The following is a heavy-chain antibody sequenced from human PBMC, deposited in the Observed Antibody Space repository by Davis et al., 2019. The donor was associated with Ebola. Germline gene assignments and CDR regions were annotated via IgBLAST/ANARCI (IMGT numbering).Heavy chain of an antibody. Sequence: GGSLRLSCAASGFVFSSYVMSWVRQAPGKGLEWVSAISGSGGSTYYADSVKGRFTISRDNSKNTLYLQMNSLRAEDTAVYYCAKAKTTVTTYGDYWGQGTLVTVSS. D-gene: IGHD4-17*01. J-gene: IGHJ4*02. CDR1: GFVFSSYV. V-gene: IGHV3-23*01. CDR2: ISGSGGST. CDR3: AKAKTTVTTYGDY.